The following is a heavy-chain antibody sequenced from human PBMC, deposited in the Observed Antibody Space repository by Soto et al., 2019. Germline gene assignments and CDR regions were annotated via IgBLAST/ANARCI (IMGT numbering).Heavy chain of an antibody. V-gene: IGHV3-11*06. CDR1: GFTFSDYY. D-gene: IGHD5-18*01. Sequence: QVQLVESGGGLVKPGGSLRPSCAASGFTFSDYYMSWIRQAPGKGLEWVSYISSSSSYTNYADSVKGRFTISRDNAKNSLYLQMNSLRAEDTAVYYCARNKLTATDAFDIWGQGTMVTVSS. J-gene: IGHJ3*02. CDR2: ISSSSSYT. CDR3: ARNKLTATDAFDI.